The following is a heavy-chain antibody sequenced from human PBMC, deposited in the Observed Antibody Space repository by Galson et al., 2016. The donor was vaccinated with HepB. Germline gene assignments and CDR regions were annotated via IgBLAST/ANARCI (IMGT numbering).Heavy chain of an antibody. CDR3: ARSGSTGYFDY. V-gene: IGHV3-21*01. CDR2: ISGDSRYK. CDR1: RFTFRSFG. J-gene: IGHJ4*02. D-gene: IGHD3-9*01. Sequence: SLRLSCAASRFTFRSFGMNWVRQAPGKELEWVSSISGDSRYKFYGDSVKGRFTISRDNAKNSLYLLLSSLRAEDTAIYYCARSGSTGYFDYWGQGTLVTVSS.